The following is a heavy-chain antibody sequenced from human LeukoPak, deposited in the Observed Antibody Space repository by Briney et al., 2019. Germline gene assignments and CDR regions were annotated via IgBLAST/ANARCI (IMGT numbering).Heavy chain of an antibody. D-gene: IGHD4-17*01. V-gene: IGHV4-59*01. Sequence: SETLSLTCTVSGGSISSYYWSWIRQPPGKGLEWIGYIYYSGSTDYNPSLKSRVTISVDTSKNQFSLKLSSVTAADTAVYYCARGGAHYGDFYFDYWGQGTLVTVSS. CDR2: IYYSGST. J-gene: IGHJ4*02. CDR1: GGSISSYY. CDR3: ARGGAHYGDFYFDY.